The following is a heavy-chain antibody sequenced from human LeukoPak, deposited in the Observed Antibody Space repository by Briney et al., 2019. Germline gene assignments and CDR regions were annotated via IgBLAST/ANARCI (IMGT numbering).Heavy chain of an antibody. V-gene: IGHV3-21*01. CDR1: GFTFSNYY. D-gene: IGHD6-13*01. CDR3: ARDEEEQQLVGGVFDY. CDR2: ISTSGTYT. J-gene: IGHJ4*02. Sequence: GGSLRVSCAASGFTFSNYYMTWVRQAPGKGLEWVSSISTSGTYTHYADSVKGRFTISRDNAENSLYLRMNSLRAEDTAVYYCARDEEEQQLVGGVFDYWGQGTLVTVSS.